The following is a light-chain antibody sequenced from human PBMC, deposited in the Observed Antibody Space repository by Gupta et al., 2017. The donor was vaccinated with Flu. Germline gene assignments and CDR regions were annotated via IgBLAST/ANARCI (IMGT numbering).Light chain of an antibody. CDR3: GTWDNRLSAT. Sequence: QSVLTPPPPVSAAPGQKVTISCSESNSNIGGKYVSWYQQLPGTAPKLLIYDNYKRPSGMPDRFSGSKSGASATLGITGRQTGDEGVYYCGTWDNRLSATFGGGTKLTVL. CDR2: DNY. CDR1: NSNIGGKY. J-gene: IGLJ3*02. V-gene: IGLV1-51*01.